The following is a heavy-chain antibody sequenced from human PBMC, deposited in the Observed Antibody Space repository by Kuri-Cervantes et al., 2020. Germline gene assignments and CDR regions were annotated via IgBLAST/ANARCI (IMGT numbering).Heavy chain of an antibody. CDR3: ARARIQLRASDY. V-gene: IGHV1-46*01. J-gene: IGHJ4*02. CDR2: INPSGGST. CDR1: GYTFTSYY. Sequence: ASVKVSCKASGYTFTSYYMHWVRQAPGQGLEWMGIINPSGGSTSYAQKFQGRVIMTRDTSTSTVYMELSSLRSEDTAVYYCARARIQLRASDYWGQGTLVIVSS. D-gene: IGHD5-18*01.